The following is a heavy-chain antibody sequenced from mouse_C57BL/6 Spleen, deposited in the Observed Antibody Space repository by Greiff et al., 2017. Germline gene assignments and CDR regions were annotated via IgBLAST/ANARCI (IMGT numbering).Heavy chain of an antibody. Sequence: EVQLVESEGGLVQPGSSMKLSCTASGFTFSDYYMAWVRQVPEKGLEWVANINYDGSSTYYLDSLKSRFIISRDNAKNILYLQMSSLKSEDTATYYCARDWDVLDYWGQGTTLTVSS. CDR3: ARDWDVLDY. V-gene: IGHV5-16*01. CDR2: INYDGSST. J-gene: IGHJ2*01. CDR1: GFTFSDYY. D-gene: IGHD4-1*01.